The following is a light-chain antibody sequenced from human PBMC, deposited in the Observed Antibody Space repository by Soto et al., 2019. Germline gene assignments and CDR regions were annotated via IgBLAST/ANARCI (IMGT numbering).Light chain of an antibody. CDR3: QQGSNWPLT. CDR1: QSVNSY. J-gene: IGKJ4*01. V-gene: IGKV3-11*01. Sequence: EIVLTQSPATLSLSPGERATLSCRASQSVNSYLAWYQQKPGQAPRLLIYDASNRATGIPARFSGSGSGTDFTLNISSLEPEDFAVYYCQQGSNWPLTFGGGTKVEIK. CDR2: DAS.